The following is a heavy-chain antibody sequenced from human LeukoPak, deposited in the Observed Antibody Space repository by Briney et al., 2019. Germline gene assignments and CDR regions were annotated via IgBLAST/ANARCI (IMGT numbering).Heavy chain of an antibody. V-gene: IGHV3-72*01. CDR2: SKNRADSYTT. CDR3: ASPSGSGAYSAFYH. J-gene: IGHJ4*02. D-gene: IGHD1-26*01. CDR1: GFTFSDHY. Sequence: PGGSLRLSCAASGFTFSDHYIDWVRQAPGKGLEWVGRSKNRADSYTTEYAASVEGRFTISRDDSKSSLYLQTNSLKTEDTAVYYCASPSGSGAYSAFYHWGQGTLVTVSS.